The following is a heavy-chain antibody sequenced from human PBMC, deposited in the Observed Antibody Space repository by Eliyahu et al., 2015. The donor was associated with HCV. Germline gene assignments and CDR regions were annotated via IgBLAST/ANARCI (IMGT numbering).Heavy chain of an antibody. CDR2: ISWNSGSI. CDR1: GFTFDDYA. V-gene: IGHV3-9*01. Sequence: EVQLVESGGGLVQPGRSLRLSCAASGFTFDDYAMHWVRQAPGKGLEGVSGISWNSGSIGYADSVKGRFTISRDNAKNSLYLQMNSLRAEDTALYYCAKDASHGSGSYSGWYFDLWGRGTLVTVSS. J-gene: IGHJ2*01. D-gene: IGHD3-10*01. CDR3: AKDASHGSGSYSGWYFDL.